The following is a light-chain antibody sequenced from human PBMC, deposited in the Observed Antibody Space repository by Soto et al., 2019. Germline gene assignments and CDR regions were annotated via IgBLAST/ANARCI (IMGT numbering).Light chain of an antibody. Sequence: QSALTQPRSVSGSPGQSVTTSCTGTSSDVGRFEYVSWYQQHPGEAPKVVVYDITKRPSGVPDRFSGSKSGNTASLTISGLQAEDEADYYCCSYAGIYSYVFGTGTKLTVL. CDR1: SSDVGRFEY. CDR2: DIT. J-gene: IGLJ1*01. CDR3: CSYAGIYSYV. V-gene: IGLV2-11*01.